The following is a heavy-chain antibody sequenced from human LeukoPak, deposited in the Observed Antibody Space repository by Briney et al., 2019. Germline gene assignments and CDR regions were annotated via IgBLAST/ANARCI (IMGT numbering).Heavy chain of an antibody. CDR1: GFTFSSYA. V-gene: IGHV3-64*01. CDR3: AKEEYCDILTGYFDY. Sequence: GGSLRLSCAASGFTFSSYAMHWVRQAPGKGLEYVSSISSNGGNTYYANSVKGRFTISRDNSKNTLYLQMNSLRAEDTAVYYCAKEEYCDILTGYFDYWGQGTLVTVSS. J-gene: IGHJ4*02. CDR2: ISSNGGNT. D-gene: IGHD3-9*01.